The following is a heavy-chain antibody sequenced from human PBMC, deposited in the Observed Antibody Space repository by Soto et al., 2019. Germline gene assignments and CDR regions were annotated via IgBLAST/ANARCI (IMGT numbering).Heavy chain of an antibody. CDR1: GFTFSSYG. Sequence: PGGSLRLSCAASGFTFSSYGMYRVRQAPGKGLEWVALVSSERSNKHYADSVKGRFTISRDNSKNTLYLQMDSLRVEDTAVYYCAKATVSTGYYYAMDVWGQGTTVTVSS. J-gene: IGHJ6*02. D-gene: IGHD4-17*01. V-gene: IGHV3-30*18. CDR2: VSSERSNK. CDR3: AKATVSTGYYYAMDV.